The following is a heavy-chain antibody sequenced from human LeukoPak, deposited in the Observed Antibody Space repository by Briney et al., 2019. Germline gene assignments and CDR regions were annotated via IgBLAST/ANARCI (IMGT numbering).Heavy chain of an antibody. CDR1: GGSFSGYY. D-gene: IGHD3-10*01. Sequence: PSETLSLTCAVYGGSFSGYYWSWIRQPPGKGLEWIGEINHSGSTNYNPSLKSRVTISVDTSKNQFSLKLSSVTAADTAVYYCARWEGSGSFGKFDSWGQGTLVTVSS. V-gene: IGHV4-34*01. CDR2: INHSGST. CDR3: ARWEGSGSFGKFDS. J-gene: IGHJ5*01.